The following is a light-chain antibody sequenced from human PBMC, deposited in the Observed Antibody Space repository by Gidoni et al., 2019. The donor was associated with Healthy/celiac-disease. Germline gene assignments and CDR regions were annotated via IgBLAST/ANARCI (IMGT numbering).Light chain of an antibody. CDR3: QQSYSTPF. Sequence: DIQMTQSPSSLSASVGDRVTITCRASQSISNFLNWYQQKPGKAPKLLIYAASSLQSGVPSRFSGSGSGTDFTLTISRLQPEDFATYYCQQSYSTPFFGQGTKLEIK. CDR2: AAS. J-gene: IGKJ2*01. CDR1: QSISNF. V-gene: IGKV1-39*01.